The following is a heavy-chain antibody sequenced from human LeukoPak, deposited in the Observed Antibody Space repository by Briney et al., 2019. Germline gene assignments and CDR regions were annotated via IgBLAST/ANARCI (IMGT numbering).Heavy chain of an antibody. CDR2: IYTSGST. CDR1: GGSLSSYY. V-gene: IGHV4-4*07. Sequence: SETLSLTCTVSGGSLSSYYWSWIRQPAGKGLEWIGRIYTSGSTNYNPSLTSRVTMSVDTPKNQFSLRLSSVTAADTAVYYCARDSGRDGYNYVYYFDYWGQGTLVTVSS. J-gene: IGHJ4*02. CDR3: ARDSGRDGYNYVYYFDY. D-gene: IGHD5-24*01.